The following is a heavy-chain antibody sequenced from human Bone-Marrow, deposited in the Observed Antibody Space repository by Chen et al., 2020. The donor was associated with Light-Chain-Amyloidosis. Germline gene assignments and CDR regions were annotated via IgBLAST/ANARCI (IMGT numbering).Heavy chain of an antibody. Sequence: GPEVKKPGESLEISCKGSGYTFPNYWIGWVRQMPGKGLEWMGVIYPDDSDARYSPSFEGQVTISADKSITTAYLQWRSLKASDTAMYYCARRRDGYNFDYWGQGTLVTVSS. D-gene: IGHD5-12*01. CDR1: GYTFPNYW. V-gene: IGHV5-51*01. J-gene: IGHJ4*02. CDR3: ARRRDGYNFDY. CDR2: IYPDDSDA.